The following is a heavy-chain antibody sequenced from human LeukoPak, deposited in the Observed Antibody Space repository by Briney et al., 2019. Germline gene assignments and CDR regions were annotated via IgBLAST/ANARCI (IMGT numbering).Heavy chain of an antibody. J-gene: IGHJ4*02. CDR3: ARFRINSGYDSYLDL. V-gene: IGHV3-74*01. CDR1: GFTFNNYW. CDR2: INSDGSSA. Sequence: HGGSLRLSCAASGFTFNNYWMHWVRQAPGKGLVWVSGINSDGSSATYADSVKGRFTISRDNAKNTLYLEMNSLRAEDMAVYYCARFRINSGYDSYLDLWGQGTLVTVSS. D-gene: IGHD5-12*01.